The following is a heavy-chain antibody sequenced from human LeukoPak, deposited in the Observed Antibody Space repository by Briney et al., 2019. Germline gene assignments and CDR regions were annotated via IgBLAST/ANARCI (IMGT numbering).Heavy chain of an antibody. J-gene: IGHJ4*02. CDR2: IYTSGIT. CDR3: ARDSYQLQSFDY. CDR1: GDSMSSYY. V-gene: IGHV4-4*07. Sequence: PSETLSLTCTVSGDSMSSYYWSWIRQPAGKGLEWIGRIYTSGITNYNPSLKSRVTMSVDTSKNQFSLKLSSLTAADTAVYYCARDSYQLQSFDYWGRGTLVTVSS. D-gene: IGHD2-2*01.